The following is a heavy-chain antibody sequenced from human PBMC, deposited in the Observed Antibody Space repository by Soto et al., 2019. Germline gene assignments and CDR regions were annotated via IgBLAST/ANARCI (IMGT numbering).Heavy chain of an antibody. CDR1: GFSLSTSGVG. D-gene: IGHD3-22*01. Sequence: QITLKESGPTLVKPTQTLTLTCTFSGFSLSTSGVGVGWIRQPPGEALQWLALIYWNDDNRYSPSLKSRLTITKDTSKNQVVLIMTNMDPVDTATYYCAHAYYYDTSASTFDYWGQGTLVTVSS. V-gene: IGHV2-5*01. CDR2: IYWNDDN. J-gene: IGHJ4*02. CDR3: AHAYYYDTSASTFDY.